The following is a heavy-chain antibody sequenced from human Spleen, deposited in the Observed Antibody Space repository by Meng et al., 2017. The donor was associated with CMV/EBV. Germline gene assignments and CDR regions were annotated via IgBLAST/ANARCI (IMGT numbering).Heavy chain of an antibody. Sequence: GESLKISCAASGFTFSNYGMHWVRQAPGKGLEWPAFIRSDGSSKYYADSVKGRFTVSRDNSQNTLYLQINSLRVEDTGVYYCARDPRTTIFGVVIDYWFDSWGQGTLVTVSS. CDR3: ARDPRTTIFGVVIDYWFDS. CDR2: IRSDGSSK. J-gene: IGHJ5*01. CDR1: GFTFSNYG. V-gene: IGHV3-30*02. D-gene: IGHD3-3*01.